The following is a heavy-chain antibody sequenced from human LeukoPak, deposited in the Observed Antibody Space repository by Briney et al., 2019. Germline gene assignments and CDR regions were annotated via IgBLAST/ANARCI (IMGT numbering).Heavy chain of an antibody. D-gene: IGHD5-18*01. CDR2: INRDGSRT. CDR3: ARGGSDTAMAHDY. CDR1: GFTFSNHW. Sequence: GGSLRLSCAASGFTFSNHWMHWIRQAPGKGLMWVSRINRDGSRTDYADSVKGRFTISRDDAKNTLYLQVNSLRAEDTAVYFCARGGSDTAMAHDYWGQGTLVTVSS. J-gene: IGHJ4*02. V-gene: IGHV3-74*01.